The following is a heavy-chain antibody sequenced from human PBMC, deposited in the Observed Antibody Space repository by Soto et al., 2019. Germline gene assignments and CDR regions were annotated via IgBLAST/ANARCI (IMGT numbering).Heavy chain of an antibody. CDR1: GYTLTELS. CDR3: ATGGYSSGWSPFDY. J-gene: IGHJ4*02. D-gene: IGHD6-19*01. CDR2: FDPEDGET. Sequence: ASVKVSCKVSGYTLTELSMHWLRQAPGKGLEWMGGFDPEDGETIYAQKFQGRVTMTEDTSTDTAYMELSSLRSEDTAVYYCATGGYSSGWSPFDYWGQGTLVTVS. V-gene: IGHV1-24*01.